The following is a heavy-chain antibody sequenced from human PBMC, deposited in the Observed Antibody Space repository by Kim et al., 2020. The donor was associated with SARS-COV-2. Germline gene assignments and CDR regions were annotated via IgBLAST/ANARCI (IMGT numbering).Heavy chain of an antibody. J-gene: IGHJ4*02. Sequence: CQGRVTITADKSTSTAYMELSSLRSEDTAVYYCARGEVYGSGSYYTPFDYWGQGTLVTVSS. CDR3: ARGEVYGSGSYYTPFDY. D-gene: IGHD3-10*01. V-gene: IGHV1-69*04.